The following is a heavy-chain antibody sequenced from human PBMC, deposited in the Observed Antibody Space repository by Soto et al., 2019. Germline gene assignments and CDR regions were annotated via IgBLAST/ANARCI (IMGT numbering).Heavy chain of an antibody. V-gene: IGHV3-33*01. D-gene: IGHD6-19*01. J-gene: IGHJ4*02. CDR2: IWYDGSNK. CDR3: ARGGYSSGWLGDYFDY. Sequence: QVQLVESGGGVVQPGRSLRLSCAASGFTFSSYGMHWVRQAPGKGLEWVAVIWYDGSNKYYADSVKGRFTISRDNSKNTLYLQMNSLRAEDTAVYCCARGGYSSGWLGDYFDYWGQGTLVTVSS. CDR1: GFTFSSYG.